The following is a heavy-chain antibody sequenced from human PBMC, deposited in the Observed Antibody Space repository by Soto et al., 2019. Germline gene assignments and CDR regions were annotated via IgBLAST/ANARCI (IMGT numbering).Heavy chain of an antibody. CDR1: RFTFSDYA. D-gene: IGHD3-10*02. CDR2: ILSDGSKQ. Sequence: PGGSLRLSCAASRFTFSDYAMHWIRQAPGKGLEWMAVILSDGSKQYYAESVKGRFTISRDNSKSTLYLQMNSLKTEDTAVYYCTTGTMFGDAFDIWGQGTMVTVSS. CDR3: TTGTMFGDAFDI. J-gene: IGHJ3*02. V-gene: IGHV3-30*04.